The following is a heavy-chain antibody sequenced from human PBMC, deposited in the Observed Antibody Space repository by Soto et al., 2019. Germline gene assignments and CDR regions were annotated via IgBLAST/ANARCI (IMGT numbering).Heavy chain of an antibody. CDR1: GYKFTTYW. D-gene: IGHD4-17*01. J-gene: IGHJ4*02. CDR2: IYPDDSDS. Sequence: GESLKISCKGSGYKFTTYWIGWVRQMPGKGLEWMAIIYPDDSDSRYSPSFQGQVTISADKSISTAYLQWSSLKASDTAIYYCVATYGNYLDYWGQGTLVTVSS. V-gene: IGHV5-51*01. CDR3: VATYGNYLDY.